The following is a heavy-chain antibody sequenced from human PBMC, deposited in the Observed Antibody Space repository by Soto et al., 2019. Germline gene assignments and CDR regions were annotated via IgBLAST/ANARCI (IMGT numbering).Heavy chain of an antibody. CDR1: GFTFSSYS. V-gene: IGHV3-21*01. J-gene: IGHJ4*02. D-gene: IGHD2-15*01. CDR3: VTDIVVVVAATHCY. CDR2: ISSSSSYI. Sequence: GGSLRLSCAASGFTFSSYSMNWVRQAPGKGLEWVSSISSSSSYIYYADSVKGRFTISRDNAKNSLYLQMNSLRAEDTAVYYCVTDIVVVVAATHCYWGQGTLVTVSS.